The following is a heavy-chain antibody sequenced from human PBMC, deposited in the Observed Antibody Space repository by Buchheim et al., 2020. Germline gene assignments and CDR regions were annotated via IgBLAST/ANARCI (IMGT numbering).Heavy chain of an antibody. CDR2: INHSGST. CDR1: GGSFSGYY. J-gene: IGHJ3*02. D-gene: IGHD4-23*01. CDR3: ARRKLRSWDYGGKRAFDI. V-gene: IGHV4-34*01. Sequence: QVQLQQWGAGLLKPSETLSLTCAVYGGSFSGYYWSWIRQPPGKGLEWIGEINHSGSTNYNPSLKSRVTISVDTSKNQFSLKLSSVTAAETAVYYCARRKLRSWDYGGKRAFDIWGQGT.